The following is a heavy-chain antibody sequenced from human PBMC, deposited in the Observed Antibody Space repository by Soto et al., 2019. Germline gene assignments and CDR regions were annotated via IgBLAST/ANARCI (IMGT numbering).Heavy chain of an antibody. Sequence: ASVKVSCKASGYTFTGYYMHWVRQAPGQGLEWMGWINPNSGGTNYAQKFQGWVTMTRDTSISTAYMELSRLRSDDTAVYYCARAARDIVVVVAANNTQENYYYGMDVWGQGTTVTVSS. CDR3: ARAARDIVVVVAANNTQENYYYGMDV. V-gene: IGHV1-2*04. CDR1: GYTFTGYY. J-gene: IGHJ6*02. D-gene: IGHD2-15*01. CDR2: INPNSGGT.